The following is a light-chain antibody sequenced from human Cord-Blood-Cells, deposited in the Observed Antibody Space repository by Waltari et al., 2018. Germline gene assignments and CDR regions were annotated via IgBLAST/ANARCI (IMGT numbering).Light chain of an antibody. CDR2: WAS. J-gene: IGKJ4*01. Sequence: DIVMTQSPDSLAVSLGERATINCKSSQSVLYSSNNKNYLAWYQQKPGQPPKLLIYWASTRESGVPDRFSGSGSGTDFTLTISSLQAEDVAVYYCQQYYSTLTFGGG. CDR3: QQYYSTLT. CDR1: QSVLYSSNNKNY. V-gene: IGKV4-1*01.